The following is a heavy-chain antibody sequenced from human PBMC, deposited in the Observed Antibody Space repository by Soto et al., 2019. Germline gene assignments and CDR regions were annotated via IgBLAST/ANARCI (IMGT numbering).Heavy chain of an antibody. CDR3: ARSPLGYDYVRQTWREVGDSFDI. V-gene: IGHV4-34*12. D-gene: IGHD3-16*01. CDR1: GASLGGFH. Sequence: PSETLSLTCAIYGASLGGFHLTWLRQAPGKGLEWIGELIHGGSTNYNPSLKGRVSFSLDTSKNQFSLHLMSVTAADMAVYYCARSPLGYDYVRQTWREVGDSFDIWGRGTLVTVSS. J-gene: IGHJ3*02. CDR2: LIHGGST.